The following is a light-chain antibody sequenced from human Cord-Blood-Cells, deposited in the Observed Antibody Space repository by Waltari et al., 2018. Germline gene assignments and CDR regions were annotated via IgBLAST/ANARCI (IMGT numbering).Light chain of an antibody. CDR1: RSDVGGSNY. V-gene: IGLV2-14*01. J-gene: IGLJ2*01. CDR3: SSYTSSSTPVV. Sequence: QSALTQPASVSGSPGQSITISCTGTRSDVGGSNYVYWYQQHPGKPPKLMIYDVSNRPSGGSNRFSGSKSGNTASLTISGLQAEDEADYYCSSYTSSSTPVVFGGGTKLTVL. CDR2: DVS.